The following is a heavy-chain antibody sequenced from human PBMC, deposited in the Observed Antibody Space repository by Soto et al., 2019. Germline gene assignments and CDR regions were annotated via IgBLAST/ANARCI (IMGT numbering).Heavy chain of an antibody. V-gene: IGHV1-2*02. CDR2: INAHSGGT. D-gene: IGHD6-6*01. CDR1: GFSFTGYY. J-gene: IGHJ5*02. Sequence: ASVKVSCKASGFSFTGYYIHWLRQAPGQGLEWMGWINAHSGGTEYAQKFQGRVTLTRDTSIATAYLTLTSLTSDDTALYYCAKDLTRQLAYWLDPWGQGTQVTVST. CDR3: AKDLTRQLAYWLDP.